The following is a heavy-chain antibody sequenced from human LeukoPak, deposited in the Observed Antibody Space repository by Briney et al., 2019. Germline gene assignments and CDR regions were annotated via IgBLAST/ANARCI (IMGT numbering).Heavy chain of an antibody. CDR1: GFSFSNAW. Sequence: KPGGSLRLSCAASGFSFSNAWMNWVRQAPGKGLEWLARIKSKTDGGATAYAAPVKDRFTISRDDSTNTLYLQMNSLKTEDTAVYYCAKGAAVADMLFDYWGQGTLVTVSS. CDR2: IKSKTDGGAT. J-gene: IGHJ4*02. V-gene: IGHV3-15*01. CDR3: AKGAAVADMLFDY. D-gene: IGHD6-19*01.